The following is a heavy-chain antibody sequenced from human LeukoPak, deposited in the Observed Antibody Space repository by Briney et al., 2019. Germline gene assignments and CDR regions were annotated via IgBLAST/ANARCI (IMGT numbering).Heavy chain of an antibody. D-gene: IGHD3-3*01. CDR3: ARDQSYYDFWSGYYYWFDP. CDR2: INPSGGST. Sequence: ASVKVSCKASGYTFTGYYMHWVRQAPGQGLEWMGIINPSGGSTSYAQKFQGRVTMTRDTSTSTVYMELSSLRSEDTAVYYCARDQSYYDFWSGYYYWFDPWGQGTLVTVSS. V-gene: IGHV1-46*01. CDR1: GYTFTGYY. J-gene: IGHJ5*02.